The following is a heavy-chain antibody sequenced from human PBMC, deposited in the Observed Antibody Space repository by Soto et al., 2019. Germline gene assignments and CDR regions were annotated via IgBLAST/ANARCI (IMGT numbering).Heavy chain of an antibody. CDR1: GFTFSSYS. J-gene: IGHJ6*02. Sequence: PGGSLRLSCAASGFTFSSYSMNWVRQAPGKGLEWVSSISSSSSYIYYADSVKGRFTISRDNAKNSLYLQMNSLRAEDTAVYYCARDNPLRFLEWLDPRYYYYYYGMDVWGQGTTVTVS. V-gene: IGHV3-21*01. D-gene: IGHD3-3*01. CDR3: ARDNPLRFLEWLDPRYYYYYYGMDV. CDR2: ISSSSSYI.